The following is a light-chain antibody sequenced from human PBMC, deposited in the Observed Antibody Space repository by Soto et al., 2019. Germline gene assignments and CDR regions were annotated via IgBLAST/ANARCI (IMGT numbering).Light chain of an antibody. CDR2: RAS. V-gene: IGKV3-15*01. J-gene: IGKJ3*01. CDR3: QQYNNWPSFT. CDR1: QSVSDN. Sequence: EIVMTQSPATLSVSPGERATLSCRASQSVSDNLAWYQQKPGQAPRLLIYRASTRATGFPPRFSGSGSGTEFSLTISSLQSEDVAVCYCQQYNNWPSFTLGPGTKVDMK.